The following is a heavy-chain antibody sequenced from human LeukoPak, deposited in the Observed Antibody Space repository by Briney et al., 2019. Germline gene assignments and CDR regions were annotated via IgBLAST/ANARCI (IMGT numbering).Heavy chain of an antibody. CDR1: GFTFSSYG. V-gene: IGHV3-48*01. D-gene: IGHD5-18*01. CDR3: ARWDTAMDAFDI. J-gene: IGHJ3*02. CDR2: ISSSSSTI. Sequence: GGSLRLSCAASGFTFSSYGFNWVRQAPGKGLEWISYISSSSSTIYYADSVKGRFTIFRDNAKNSLFLQMDSLRVEDTAVYFCARWDTAMDAFDIWGQGTMVTVSS.